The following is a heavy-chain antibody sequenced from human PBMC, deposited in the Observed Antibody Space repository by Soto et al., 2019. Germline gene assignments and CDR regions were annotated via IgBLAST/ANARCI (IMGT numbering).Heavy chain of an antibody. J-gene: IGHJ4*02. D-gene: IGHD6-19*01. Sequence: QVQLVESGGGVVQPGRSLRLSCAASGFTFSSYGMHWVRQATGKGLEWVAVISYDGSNKYYADSVKGRFTISRDNSKNTLYVQMNSLRAEDTAVYYCAPDVIGENSGWYPIHYWGQGGLVTVSS. CDR2: ISYDGSNK. V-gene: IGHV3-30*03. CDR3: APDVIGENSGWYPIHY. CDR1: GFTFSSYG.